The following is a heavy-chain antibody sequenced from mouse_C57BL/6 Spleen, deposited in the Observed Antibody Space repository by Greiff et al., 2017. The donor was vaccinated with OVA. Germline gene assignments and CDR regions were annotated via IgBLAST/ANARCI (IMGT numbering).Heavy chain of an antibody. V-gene: IGHV1-72*01. J-gene: IGHJ1*03. D-gene: IGHD1-1*01. CDR3: ARWDHYYGSSYGYFDV. CDR1: GYTFTSYW. CDR2: IDPNSGGT. Sequence: QVQLKQPGAELVKPGASVKLSCKASGYTFTSYWMHWVKQRPGRGLEWIGRIDPNSGGTKYNEKFTSKATLTVDKPSSTAYMQLSSLTSEDSAVYYCARWDHYYGSSYGYFDVWGTGTTVTVSS.